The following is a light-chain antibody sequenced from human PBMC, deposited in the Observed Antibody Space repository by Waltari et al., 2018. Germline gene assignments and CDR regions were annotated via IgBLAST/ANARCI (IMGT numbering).Light chain of an antibody. J-gene: IGKJ2*01. CDR3: QQYGSSPYT. V-gene: IGKV3-20*01. Sequence: EIVLTQSPGTLSLSPGERATLTCRASPSVRSSYLAWYQQKPGQAPRLLIYGASSLATGIPDRFSGSGSGTDFTLTISRLEPEDFAVYYCQQYGSSPYTFGQGTKLEIK. CDR2: GAS. CDR1: PSVRSSY.